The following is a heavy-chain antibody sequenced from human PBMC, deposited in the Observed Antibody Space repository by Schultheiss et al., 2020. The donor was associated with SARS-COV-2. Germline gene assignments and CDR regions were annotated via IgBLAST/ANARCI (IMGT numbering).Heavy chain of an antibody. CDR2: VYYSGNT. J-gene: IGHJ5*02. Sequence: SETLSLTCTVSGGSISSGGYYWSWIRQPAGKGLEWIGYVYYSGNTHYNPSLESRVTMSVDTSKNQFSLKLSSVTAADTAVYYCARMSLPGYVNVPFDPWGQGTLVTVSS. CDR1: GGSISSGGYY. V-gene: IGHV4-61*10. D-gene: IGHD5-12*01. CDR3: ARMSLPGYVNVPFDP.